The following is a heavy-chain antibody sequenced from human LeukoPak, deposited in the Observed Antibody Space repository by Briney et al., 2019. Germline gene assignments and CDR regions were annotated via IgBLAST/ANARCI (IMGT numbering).Heavy chain of an antibody. V-gene: IGHV4-34*01. J-gene: IGHJ3*02. Sequence: NPSETLSLTCAVYGGSFSGYYWSWIRQPPGKGLEWIGEINHSGSTNYNPSLKSRVTISVDTSKNQFSLKLSSVTAADTAVYYCARRMSWYGAFDIWGQGTMVTVSS. CDR2: INHSGST. D-gene: IGHD6-13*01. CDR1: GGSFSGYY. CDR3: ARRMSWYGAFDI.